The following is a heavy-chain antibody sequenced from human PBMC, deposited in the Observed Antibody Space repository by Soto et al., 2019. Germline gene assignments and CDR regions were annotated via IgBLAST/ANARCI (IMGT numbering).Heavy chain of an antibody. D-gene: IGHD3-16*01. J-gene: IGHJ4*02. V-gene: IGHV3-23*01. CDR2: ISGSGDNT. Sequence: GLLLRLPCAASGLTCVSFARNRVRQDPGKGLEWVSGISGSGDNTYYSDSVKGRFTISRDNSKSTLYLQMNSLRAEDTALYYCAKGLRWWSLRSDYWGMGTLVTVSS. CDR1: GLTCVSFA. CDR3: AKGLRWWSLRSDY.